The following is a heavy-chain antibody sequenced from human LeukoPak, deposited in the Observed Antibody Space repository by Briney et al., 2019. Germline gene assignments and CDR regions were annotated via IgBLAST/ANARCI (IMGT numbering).Heavy chain of an antibody. CDR3: AREGTGIRSFDL. Sequence: ASVKVSCKASGDTFTDHYMHWVRQAPGQGLEWMGWISPNSGGTKYGYKFQGRVTMTSDTSISIAYMELSRLKSDDTAVYYCAREGTGIRSFDLWGRGSLVTVSS. V-gene: IGHV1-2*07. CDR1: GDTFTDHY. D-gene: IGHD1-14*01. CDR2: ISPNSGGT. J-gene: IGHJ2*01.